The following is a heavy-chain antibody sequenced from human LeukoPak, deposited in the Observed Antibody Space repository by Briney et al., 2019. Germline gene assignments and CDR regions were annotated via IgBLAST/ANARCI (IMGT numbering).Heavy chain of an antibody. CDR3: AREKNWFDP. J-gene: IGHJ5*02. CDR2: ISAYNGNT. Sequence: GASVKVSCKASGYTFTSYGISWVRQAPGQGLEWMGWISAYNGNTNYAQKLQGRVTITTDESTSTAYMELSSLRSEDTAVYYCAREKNWFDPWGQGTLVTVSS. CDR1: GYTFTSYG. V-gene: IGHV1-18*01.